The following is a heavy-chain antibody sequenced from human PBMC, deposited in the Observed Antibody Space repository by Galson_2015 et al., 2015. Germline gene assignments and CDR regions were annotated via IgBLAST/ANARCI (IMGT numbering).Heavy chain of an antibody. Sequence: SVKVSCKASGYTFTSYYMHWVRQAPGQGLEWMGIINPSGGSTSYAQKFQGRATMTRDTSTSTVYMELSSLRSEDTAVYYCARVGAAAGSFDYWGQGTLVTVSS. D-gene: IGHD6-13*01. CDR2: INPSGGST. CDR3: ARVGAAAGSFDY. V-gene: IGHV1-46*01. CDR1: GYTFTSYY. J-gene: IGHJ4*02.